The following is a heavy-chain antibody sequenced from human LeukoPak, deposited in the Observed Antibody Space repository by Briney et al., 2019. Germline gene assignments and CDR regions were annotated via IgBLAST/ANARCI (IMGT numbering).Heavy chain of an antibody. CDR2: IYYSGST. CDR1: GGSISSYY. Sequence: PSETLSLTCTVSGGSISSYYWSWIRQPPGKGPEWIGYIYYSGSTNYNPSLKSRVTISVDTSKNQFSLKLSSVTAADTAVYYCARDHMVRGVRWFDPWGQGTLVTVSS. D-gene: IGHD3-10*01. CDR3: ARDHMVRGVRWFDP. J-gene: IGHJ5*02. V-gene: IGHV4-59*12.